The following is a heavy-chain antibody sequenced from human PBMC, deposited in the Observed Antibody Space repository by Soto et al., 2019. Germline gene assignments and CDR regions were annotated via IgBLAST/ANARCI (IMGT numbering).Heavy chain of an antibody. V-gene: IGHV1-2*04. CDR2: INPNSGGT. Sequence: ASVKVSCKASGYTFTGYYMHWVRQAPGQGLEWMGWINPNSGGTNYAQKFQGWVTMTRDTSISTAYMELSRLRSDDTAAYYCARGVVVAAVVYYYYGMDVWGQGTTVTVSS. CDR1: GYTFTGYY. D-gene: IGHD2-15*01. CDR3: ARGVVVAAVVYYYYGMDV. J-gene: IGHJ6*02.